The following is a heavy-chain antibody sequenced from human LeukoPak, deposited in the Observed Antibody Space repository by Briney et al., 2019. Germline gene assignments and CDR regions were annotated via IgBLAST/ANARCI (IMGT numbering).Heavy chain of an antibody. V-gene: IGHV1-18*01. CDR3: ARSGSGTYFYFDL. J-gene: IGHJ4*02. Sequence: ASVKVSCKASAYSFTRYGDSWVRQAPGQGLGWMGGFSGCTGNTKSVEKFQGRLTVSADTSKGTDYLDLQKLRLDDAAVYFCARSGSGTYFYFDLWGQGTLVTVSS. CDR1: AYSFTRYG. CDR2: FSGCTGNT. D-gene: IGHD1-26*01.